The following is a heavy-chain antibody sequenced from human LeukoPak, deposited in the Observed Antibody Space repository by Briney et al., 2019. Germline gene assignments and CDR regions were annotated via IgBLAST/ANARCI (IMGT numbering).Heavy chain of an antibody. CDR2: IGTAGDT. CDR1: GFPLCSYD. V-gene: IGHV3-13*01. Sequence: GGPLRLSCAASGFPLCSYDMQWVRQATGKGLEWVSAIGTAGDTYYPGSVKGRFTISKENAKNSLYLQMNSLRAGNTAVYYCARDASGGLLDYWGQGTLVTVSS. J-gene: IGHJ4*02. CDR3: ARDASGGLLDY. D-gene: IGHD5-12*01.